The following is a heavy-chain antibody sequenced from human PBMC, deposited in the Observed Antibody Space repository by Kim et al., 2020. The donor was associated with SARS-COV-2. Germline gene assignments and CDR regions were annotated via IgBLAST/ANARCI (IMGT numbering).Heavy chain of an antibody. D-gene: IGHD3-10*01. CDR3: ARGSMVRGVNIKSWFDP. J-gene: IGHJ5*02. V-gene: IGHV4-34*01. Sequence: LKSRGTRSVDTSKNQFSLKLSSVTAADTAVYYCARGSMVRGVNIKSWFDPWGQGTLVTVSS.